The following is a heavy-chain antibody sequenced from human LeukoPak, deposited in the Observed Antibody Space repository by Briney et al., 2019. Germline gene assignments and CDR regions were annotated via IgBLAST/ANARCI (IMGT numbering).Heavy chain of an antibody. CDR3: GRDLGGRGGA. CDR2: TNTDGSIT. CDR1: GFSFSTYW. J-gene: IGHJ5*02. D-gene: IGHD1-26*01. V-gene: IGHV3-74*01. Sequence: GSLRLSCAASGFSFSTYWMHWVRQVPGTRLVWVSRTNTDGSITDYADSVKGRFTISRDNAKDTLYLQMNSLRHEDTAVYYCGRDLGGRGGAWGQGTLVTVSS.